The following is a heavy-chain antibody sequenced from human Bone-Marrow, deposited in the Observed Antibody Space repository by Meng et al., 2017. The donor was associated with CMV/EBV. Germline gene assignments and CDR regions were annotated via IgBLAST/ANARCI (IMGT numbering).Heavy chain of an antibody. J-gene: IGHJ6*02. D-gene: IGHD6-13*01. CDR3: ARDGYGAAAGSWGFYYGMDV. CDR2: IVVGSGNT. CDR1: GFTFTSSA. Sequence: SVKVSCKASGFTFTSSAVQWVRQARGQRLEWIGWIVVGSGNTNYAQKFQERVTITRDMSTSTAYMELSSLRSEDTAVYYCARDGYGAAAGSWGFYYGMDVWGQGTTVTVYS. V-gene: IGHV1-58*01.